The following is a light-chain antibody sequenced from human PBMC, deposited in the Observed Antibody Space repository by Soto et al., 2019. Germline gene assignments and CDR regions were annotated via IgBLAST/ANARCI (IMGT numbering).Light chain of an antibody. J-gene: IGKJ2*01. CDR2: DAS. CDR1: QSVINY. Sequence: EIVLTQSPATLSLSPGERATLSCRASQSVINYIAWYQQKPGQAPRLLISDASNRATGIPARFSGSGSGTDFTLTISSLEPEDFAVYYCQQRSNWPRTFGQGTKVEIK. CDR3: QQRSNWPRT. V-gene: IGKV3-11*01.